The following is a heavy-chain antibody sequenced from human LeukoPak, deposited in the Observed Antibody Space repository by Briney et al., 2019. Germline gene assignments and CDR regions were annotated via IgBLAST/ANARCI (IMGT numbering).Heavy chain of an antibody. CDR1: GFTFSNYA. CDR2: ISGSGGSA. D-gene: IGHD3-22*01. V-gene: IGHV3-23*01. J-gene: IGHJ4*02. Sequence: GGSLRLSCAASGFTFSNYAMSWVRQAPGKGLEWVSCISGSGGSASYADSVKGRFTISRDNSKNTLFLQMNSLRAEDTAIYYCAKDAIGDSSGNYWWEFDYRGEGTLVTVSS. CDR3: AKDAIGDSSGNYWWEFDY.